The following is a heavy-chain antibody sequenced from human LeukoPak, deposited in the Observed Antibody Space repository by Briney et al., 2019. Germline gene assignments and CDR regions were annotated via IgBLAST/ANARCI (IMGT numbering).Heavy chain of an antibody. D-gene: IGHD5-24*01. CDR1: GYTFTSYD. Sequence: ASVKVSCKASGYTFTSYDISWVRQAPGQGLEWMGWTSAYNGNTNYAQKPQGRVTMTTDTSTSTAYMELRSLRSDDTAVYYCARDGYNYPFDYWGQGTLVTVSS. V-gene: IGHV1-18*01. CDR2: TSAYNGNT. J-gene: IGHJ4*02. CDR3: ARDGYNYPFDY.